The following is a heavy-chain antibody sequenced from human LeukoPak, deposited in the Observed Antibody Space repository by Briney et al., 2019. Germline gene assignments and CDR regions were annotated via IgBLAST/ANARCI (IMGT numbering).Heavy chain of an antibody. J-gene: IGHJ4*02. Sequence: GGSLRLSCAASGFTFSSSGMHWVRQTPGKGLEWVAFISYDGSNRYYADSVKGRFTISRDNSKNTLYLQMNSLRAEDTAVYYCAKETRGSYSDYWGQGTLVTVSS. CDR3: AKETRGSYSDY. CDR1: GFTFSSSG. V-gene: IGHV3-30*02. D-gene: IGHD5-12*01. CDR2: ISYDGSNR.